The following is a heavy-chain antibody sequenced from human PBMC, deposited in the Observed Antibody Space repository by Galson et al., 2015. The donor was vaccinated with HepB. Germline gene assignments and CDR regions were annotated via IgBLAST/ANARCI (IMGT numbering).Heavy chain of an antibody. CDR1: GYTFTNYA. V-gene: IGHV7-4-1*02. CDR2: INTNTGNP. CDR3: ARGHNAADY. J-gene: IGHJ4*02. Sequence: SVKVSCKASGYTFTNYAMNWVRQAPGQGLEWMGWINTNTGNPTYAEAFTGRFVPSLDTSVSTAYLQINNVRAEDTAVYYCARGHNAADYWGQGTLVTVSS. D-gene: IGHD2-2*01.